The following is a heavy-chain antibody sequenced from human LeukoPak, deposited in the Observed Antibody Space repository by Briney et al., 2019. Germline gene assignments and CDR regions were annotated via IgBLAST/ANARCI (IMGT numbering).Heavy chain of an antibody. J-gene: IGHJ5*02. CDR1: GYTFTSYA. V-gene: IGHV1-3*01. D-gene: IGHD3-10*01. CDR2: INAGNGNT. CDR3: ARDHPQYYYGSGRYGVYNWFDP. Sequence: AASVKVSCKASGYTFTSYAMHWVRQAPGQGLEWMGWINAGNGNTKYSQKFPGRVTITRDTSASTAYMELSSLRSEDTAVYYCARDHPQYYYGSGRYGVYNWFDPWGQGTLVTVSS.